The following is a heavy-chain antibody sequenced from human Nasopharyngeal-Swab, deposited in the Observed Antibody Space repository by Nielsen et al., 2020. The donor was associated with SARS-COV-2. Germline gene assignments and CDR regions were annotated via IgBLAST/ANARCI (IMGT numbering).Heavy chain of an antibody. Sequence: GESLKISCAASGFTFSDYYMSWLRQAPGKRQEWVSYISSSSSYTNYADSVKGRFTISRDNAKNSLYLQMNSLRAEDTAVYYCARDNTAGDYGNYYYYYYMDVWGKGTTVTVSS. V-gene: IGHV3-11*06. J-gene: IGHJ6*03. CDR1: GFTFSDYY. CDR2: ISSSSSYT. CDR3: ARDNTAGDYGNYYYYYYMDV. D-gene: IGHD4-17*01.